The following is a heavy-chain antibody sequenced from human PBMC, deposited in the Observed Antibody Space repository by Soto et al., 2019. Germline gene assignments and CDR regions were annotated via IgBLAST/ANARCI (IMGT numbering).Heavy chain of an antibody. CDR1: GGSISSYY. D-gene: IGHD1-1*01. J-gene: IGHJ4*02. V-gene: IGHV4-59*01. Sequence: QVQLQESGPGLVRPSETLSLTCIVSGGSISSYYWGWIRQPPGKGLEWIGYIFYSGSTNYNPSLESRVTISVDTSKNQFSLKVRSVTAADTAVYYCARHYPLGNNWNYFDHWGQGTLVTVSS. CDR2: IFYSGST. CDR3: ARHYPLGNNWNYFDH.